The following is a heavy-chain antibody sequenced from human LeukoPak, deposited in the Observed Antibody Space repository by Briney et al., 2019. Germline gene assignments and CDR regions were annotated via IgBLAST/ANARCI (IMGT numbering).Heavy chain of an antibody. J-gene: IGHJ4*02. CDR2: ISSSGSTI. V-gene: IGHV3-48*03. D-gene: IGHD3-10*01. CDR3: ARCITMVRGVIGY. CDR1: GFTFSSYE. Sequence: PGGSLRLSCAASGFTFSSYEMNWVRQAPGKGLEWVSYISSSGSTIYYADSVKGRFTISRDNAKNSLYLQMNSLRAEDTAVYYCARCITMVRGVIGYWGQGTLVTVSS.